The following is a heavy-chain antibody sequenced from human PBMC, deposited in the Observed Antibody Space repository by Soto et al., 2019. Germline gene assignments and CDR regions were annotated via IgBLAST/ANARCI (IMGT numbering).Heavy chain of an antibody. CDR2: ISYDGSNK. CDR3: AKDRSSPRKEVLYYFDY. V-gene: IGHV3-30*18. D-gene: IGHD6-13*01. CDR1: GFSFSYYG. Sequence: QVQLVESGGGVVQPGRSLRLSCAASGFSFSYYGMHWVRQAPGKGLECVAVISYDGSNKYYADSVKGRFTISRDNSKNTLYLQMNSLRAEDTAVYYCAKDRSSPRKEVLYYFDYWGQGTLVTVSS. J-gene: IGHJ4*02.